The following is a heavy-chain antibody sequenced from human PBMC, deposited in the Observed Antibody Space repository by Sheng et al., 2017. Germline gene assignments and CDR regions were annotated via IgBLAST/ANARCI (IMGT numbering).Heavy chain of an antibody. Sequence: QVQLEESGGGVIQPGRVPRDSPVQPLDSPSVVMLFTGSARLLARGVDWVAAISSDGNSKYSADSVKGRLTISRDNSKNMVYLLMGSLRTEDTAVYYCTRGVYSSGRCDVFDIWGQGTMVTVSS. CDR1: DSPSVVM. V-gene: IGHV3-30*03. J-gene: IGHJ3*02. D-gene: IGHD6-19*01. CDR2: ISSDGNSK. CDR3: TRGVYSSGRCDVFDI.